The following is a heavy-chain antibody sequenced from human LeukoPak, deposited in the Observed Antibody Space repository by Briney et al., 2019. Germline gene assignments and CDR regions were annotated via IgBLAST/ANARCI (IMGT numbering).Heavy chain of an antibody. J-gene: IGHJ4*02. V-gene: IGHV1-69*06. Sequence: SVKVSCKASGGTFSSYAISWVRQAPGQGLEWMGGIIPIFGTANYAQKFQGRVTITADKSTSTAYMELSSLRSEDTAVYYCARHGQLWQTKFDYWGQGTLVTVSS. CDR1: GGTFSSYA. CDR2: IIPIFGTA. CDR3: ARHGQLWQTKFDY. D-gene: IGHD5-18*01.